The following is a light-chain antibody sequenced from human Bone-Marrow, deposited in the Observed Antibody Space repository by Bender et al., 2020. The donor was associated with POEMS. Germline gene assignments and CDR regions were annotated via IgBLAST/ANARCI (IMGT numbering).Light chain of an antibody. V-gene: IGLV1-44*01. CDR1: SSNIGAYA. Sequence: QSVLTQPPSASGTPGQRVTISCSGGSSNIGAYAVNWYQHLPGTAPKLLIYSSHRRPSEVPDRFSGSRSGTSASLAISGLQSEDEADYDCAVWDDSLNGWVFGGGTKLTVL. CDR2: SSH. CDR3: AVWDDSLNGWV. J-gene: IGLJ3*02.